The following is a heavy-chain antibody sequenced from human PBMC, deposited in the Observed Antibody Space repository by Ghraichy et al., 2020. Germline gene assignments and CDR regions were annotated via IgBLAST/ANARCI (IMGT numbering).Heavy chain of an antibody. D-gene: IGHD3-3*01. CDR3: ARQPRPYYDFEGGMDV. CDR2: IYYSGGT. V-gene: IGHV4-39*01. CDR1: GGPISRNSYY. Sequence: SETLSLTCTVSGGPISRNSYYWGWIRQPPGKGLEWIGNIYYSGGTYYNPSLSGRVTISVDTSKNQFSLKLTSVTAADTAVYYCARQPRPYYDFEGGMDVWGQGITVTVSS. J-gene: IGHJ6*02.